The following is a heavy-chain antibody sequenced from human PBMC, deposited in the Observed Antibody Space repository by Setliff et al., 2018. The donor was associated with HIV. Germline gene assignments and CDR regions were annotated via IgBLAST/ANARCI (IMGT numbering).Heavy chain of an antibody. D-gene: IGHD3-10*01. V-gene: IGHV4-61*01. J-gene: IGHJ5*02. CDR2: IFSSGST. Sequence: PSETLSLTCTVSGGSISSGSYSWNWIRQSPGGGLEWIGFIFSSGSTKYNPSLQSRVTMSIDTSKNQFSLRLTSVTAADTAVYYCARRIDDSGSFPDRNWFDTWGQGSLVTVSS. CDR1: GGSISSGSYS. CDR3: ARRIDDSGSFPDRNWFDT.